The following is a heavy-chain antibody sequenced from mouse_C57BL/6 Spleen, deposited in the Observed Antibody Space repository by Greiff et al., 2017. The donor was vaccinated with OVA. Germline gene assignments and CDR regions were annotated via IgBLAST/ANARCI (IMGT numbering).Heavy chain of an antibody. D-gene: IGHD1-1*01. Sequence: VQLQQPGAELVKPGASVKMSCKASGYTFTSYWITWVKQRPGQGLEWIGDIYPGSGSTNYNEQFKSKATLTVDTSSSTAYMQLSSLTSEDSAVYYGARALFIATVVATRYWYFDGWGTGTTVTVSS. CDR3: ARALFIATVVATRYWYFDG. CDR2: IYPGSGST. J-gene: IGHJ1*03. V-gene: IGHV1-55*01. CDR1: GYTFTSYW.